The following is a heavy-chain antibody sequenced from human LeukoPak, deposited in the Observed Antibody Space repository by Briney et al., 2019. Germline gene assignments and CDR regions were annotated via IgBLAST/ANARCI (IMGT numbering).Heavy chain of an antibody. D-gene: IGHD6-19*01. V-gene: IGHV1-69*06. CDR2: IIPIFGTA. CDR1: GGTFSSYA. CDR3: ARVSSGWYRTLDY. Sequence: SVKVSCKASGGTFSSYAISWVRQAPGQGLEWMGGIIPIFGTANYAQKFQGRVTITADKSTSTAYMELSSLRSEDATVYYCARVSSGWYRTLDYWGQGTLVTVSS. J-gene: IGHJ4*02.